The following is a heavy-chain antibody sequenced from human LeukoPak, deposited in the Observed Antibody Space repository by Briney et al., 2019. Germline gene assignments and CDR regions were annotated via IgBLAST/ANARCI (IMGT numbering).Heavy chain of an antibody. CDR3: ARDRAYSYGYYYYYYYMDV. V-gene: IGHV4-61*01. CDR1: GGSISSSSYY. CDR2: IYYSGST. D-gene: IGHD5-18*01. J-gene: IGHJ6*03. Sequence: SETLSLTCTVSGGSISSSSYYWSWIRQPPGKGLEWIGYIYYSGSTNYNPSLKSRVTISVDTSKNQFSLKLSSVTAADTAVYYCARDRAYSYGYYYYYYYMDVWGKGTTVTVSS.